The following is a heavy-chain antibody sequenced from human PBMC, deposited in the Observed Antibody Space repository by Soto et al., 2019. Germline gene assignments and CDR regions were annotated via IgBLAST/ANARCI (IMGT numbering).Heavy chain of an antibody. CDR2: INPSGGST. CDR3: AIITVTTFGY. J-gene: IGHJ4*02. D-gene: IGHD4-17*01. CDR1: GGTFSGYT. Sequence: ASVKVSCKASGGTFSGYTISWVRQAPGQGLEWMGIINPSGGSTSYAQKFQGRVTMTRDTSTSTVYMELSSLRSEDTAVYYCAIITVTTFGYWGQGTLVTVSS. V-gene: IGHV1-46*03.